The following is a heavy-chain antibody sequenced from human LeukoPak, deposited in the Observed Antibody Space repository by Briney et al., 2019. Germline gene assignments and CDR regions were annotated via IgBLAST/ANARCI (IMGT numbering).Heavy chain of an antibody. V-gene: IGHV4-39*01. J-gene: IGHJ4*02. CDR2: IYYSGST. CDR3: ARHYGDYRYYFDY. CDR1: GGSISSSSYY. Sequence: SETLSLTCTVSGGSISSSSYYWGWFRQPPGKGLEWIGSIYYSGSTYYNPSLKSRVTISVDTSKNQFSLKLSSVTAADTAVYYCARHYGDYRYYFDYWGQGTLVTVSS. D-gene: IGHD4-17*01.